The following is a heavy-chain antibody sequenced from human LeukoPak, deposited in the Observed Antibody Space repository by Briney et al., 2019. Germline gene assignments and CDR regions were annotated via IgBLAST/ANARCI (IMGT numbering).Heavy chain of an antibody. CDR1: GFTVSDKY. D-gene: IGHD3-22*01. CDR3: AKSERLTMIGGWAPTFDS. Sequence: GGSLRLSCAASGFTVSDKYMSWVRQAPGKGLEWVSILYSDGSTYYADSVEGRFTISRDNSKNALFFQMNSLRVEDTAVYYCAKSERLTMIGGWAPTFDSWGQGTLVTVSS. J-gene: IGHJ4*02. CDR2: LYSDGST. V-gene: IGHV3-66*01.